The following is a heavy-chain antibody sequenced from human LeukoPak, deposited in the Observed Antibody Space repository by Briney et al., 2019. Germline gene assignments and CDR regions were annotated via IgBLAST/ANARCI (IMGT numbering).Heavy chain of an antibody. CDR1: GGTFSSYA. Sequence: ASVKVSCKASGGTFSSYAISWVRQAPGRGLEWMGGIIPIFGTANYAQKFQGRVTITADESTSTAYMELSSLRSEDTAVYYCARAPPITRGPFDPWGQGTLVTVSS. CDR3: ARAPPITRGPFDP. V-gene: IGHV1-69*01. CDR2: IIPIFGTA. J-gene: IGHJ5*02. D-gene: IGHD3-10*01.